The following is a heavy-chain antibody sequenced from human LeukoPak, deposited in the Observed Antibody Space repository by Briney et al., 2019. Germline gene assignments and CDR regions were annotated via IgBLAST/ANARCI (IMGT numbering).Heavy chain of an antibody. J-gene: IGHJ5*02. Sequence: ASVKVSCKASGGTFSSYAISWVRQAPGQGLEWMGGIIPIFGTANYAQKFQGRVTITADESTSTAYMELSSLRSEDTAVYYCARGPYDSSGYYFEYNWFDPWGQGTLVTVSS. CDR2: IIPIFGTA. V-gene: IGHV1-69*13. D-gene: IGHD3-22*01. CDR1: GGTFSSYA. CDR3: ARGPYDSSGYYFEYNWFDP.